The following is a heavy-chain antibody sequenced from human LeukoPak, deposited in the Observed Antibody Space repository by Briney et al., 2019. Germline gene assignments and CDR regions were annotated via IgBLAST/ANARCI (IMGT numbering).Heavy chain of an antibody. CDR3: ARAYYGSGARYYFDF. D-gene: IGHD3-10*01. Sequence: KPSETLSLTCTVSGVSISRYYWSWIRQPPGKGLEWIGYIYYSGSTNYNPSLKSRVTISADTSKNQFSLKLSSVTAADTAVYYCARAYYGSGARYYFDFWGQGTLVTVSS. V-gene: IGHV4-59*01. CDR2: IYYSGST. J-gene: IGHJ4*02. CDR1: GVSISRYY.